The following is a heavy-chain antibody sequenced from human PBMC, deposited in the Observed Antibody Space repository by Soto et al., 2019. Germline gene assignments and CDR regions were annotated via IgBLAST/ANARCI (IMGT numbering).Heavy chain of an antibody. J-gene: IGHJ4*02. Sequence: QVQLQESGPGLVKPSQTLSLTCTVSGGSISSGGYYWSWIRQHPGKGLEWIGYIYYSGSTYYNPSLKSRVNISVDTSKNQFSLKLSSVTAADTAVYYCARERLPEGYCSGGSCYQIDYWGQGTLVTVSS. V-gene: IGHV4-31*03. CDR2: IYYSGST. D-gene: IGHD2-15*01. CDR3: ARERLPEGYCSGGSCYQIDY. CDR1: GGSISSGGYY.